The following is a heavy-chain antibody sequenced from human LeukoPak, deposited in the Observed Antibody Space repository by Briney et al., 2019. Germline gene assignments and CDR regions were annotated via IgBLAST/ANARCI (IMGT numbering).Heavy chain of an antibody. V-gene: IGHV3-43*01. CDR1: GFNFDRYT. J-gene: IGHJ4*02. CDR3: AKELDTMFFDY. CDR2: AGWAGGTT. D-gene: IGHD3-10*02. Sequence: GRSLRLSCATSGFNFDRYTIHWVRQAPGKGLEWVSLAGWAGGTTFYSDSVRGRFTISRDSGRKSVYLQMNSLTTDDTAFYFCAKELDTMFFDYWGQGALVTVSS.